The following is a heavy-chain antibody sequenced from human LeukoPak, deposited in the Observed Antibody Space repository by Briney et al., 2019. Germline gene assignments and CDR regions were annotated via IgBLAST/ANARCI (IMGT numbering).Heavy chain of an antibody. D-gene: IGHD2-15*01. Sequence: SVKVSCKASGFTFTGYYMHWVRQAPGQGLEWMGGIIPIFGTANYAQKFQGRVTITADKSTSTAYMEVSSLRSEDTAVYYCAGGRPRGYCSGGSCYHNFDYWGQGTLVTVSS. V-gene: IGHV1-69*06. CDR1: GFTFTGYY. J-gene: IGHJ4*02. CDR3: AGGRPRGYCSGGSCYHNFDY. CDR2: IIPIFGTA.